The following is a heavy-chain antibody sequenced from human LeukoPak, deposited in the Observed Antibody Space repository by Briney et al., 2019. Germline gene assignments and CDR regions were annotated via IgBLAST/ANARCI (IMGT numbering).Heavy chain of an antibody. J-gene: IGHJ6*03. CDR3: GRVSYYYGSGSYVYYMDV. CDR1: GYSISSGYY. D-gene: IGHD3-10*01. CDR2: IYHSGST. V-gene: IGHV4-38-2*02. Sequence: SETLSLTCTVSGYSISSGYYWGWIRQPPGKGLEWIGSIYHSGSTYYNPSLKSRVTISVDTSKNQFSLKLSSVTAADTAVYYCGRVSYYYGSGSYVYYMDVWGKGTTVTVSS.